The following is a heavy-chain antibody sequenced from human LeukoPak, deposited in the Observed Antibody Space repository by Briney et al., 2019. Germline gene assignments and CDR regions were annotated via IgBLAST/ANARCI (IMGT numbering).Heavy chain of an antibody. CDR1: GFSFADHA. CDR3: AKLTTVTTTLKYYFDY. CDR2: ISGSGGST. V-gene: IGHV3-23*01. D-gene: IGHD4-17*01. Sequence: PGGSLRLSCIASGFSFADHAMSWVRQAPGKGLEWVSAISGSGGSTYYADSVKGRFTISRGNSKNTLYLRMNSLRAEDTAVYYCAKLTTVTTTLKYYFDYWGQGTLVTVSS. J-gene: IGHJ4*02.